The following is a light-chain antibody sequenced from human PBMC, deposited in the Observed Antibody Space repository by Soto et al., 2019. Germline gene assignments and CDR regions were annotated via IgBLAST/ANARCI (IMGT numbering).Light chain of an antibody. Sequence: EIVMTQSPATLSLSPGERATLSCRASQSVSRNLAWYQQKPGQAPMLLIYGASTRATGIPARFSGSGSGTEFTLTISSLQSEDVALYYCQQYNNLPSFGGGTKVEIK. CDR2: GAS. CDR1: QSVSRN. CDR3: QQYNNLPS. J-gene: IGKJ4*01. V-gene: IGKV3-15*01.